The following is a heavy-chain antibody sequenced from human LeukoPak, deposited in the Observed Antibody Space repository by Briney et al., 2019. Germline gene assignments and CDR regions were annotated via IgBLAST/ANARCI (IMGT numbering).Heavy chain of an antibody. CDR3: ARNCTNGVCN. J-gene: IGHJ4*02. V-gene: IGHV1-18*01. CDR2: ISAYNGNT. Sequence: ASVQVSYKPSGYILTSYGIRWVREAPGPGQGWMGWISAYNGNTNYAQKLQGRVTMTTDTSTSTAYMELRSLRSDDTAVYYCARNCTNGVCNWGQGTLVTVSS. CDR1: GYILTSYG. D-gene: IGHD2-8*01.